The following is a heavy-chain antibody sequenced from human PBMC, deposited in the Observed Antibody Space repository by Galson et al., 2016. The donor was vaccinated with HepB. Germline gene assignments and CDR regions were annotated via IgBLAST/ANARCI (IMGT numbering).Heavy chain of an antibody. Sequence: SETLSLTCTVSGGSVSSASHYWSWVRQPTGKGLGWIGYISDSESTNYNPSLKGRVTISLDRSKNQFSLRLNSVIAADTALYYYEKDEGFYNVMDSWGQGTPVTVSS. CDR3: EKDEGFYNVMDS. D-gene: IGHD2-2*02. CDR1: GGSVSSASHY. CDR2: ISDSEST. J-gene: IGHJ6*02. V-gene: IGHV4-61*01.